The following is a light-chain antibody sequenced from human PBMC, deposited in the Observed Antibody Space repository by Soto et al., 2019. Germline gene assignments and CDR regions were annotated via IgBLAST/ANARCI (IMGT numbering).Light chain of an antibody. Sequence: EIVLTQSPATLSLSPGERATLSCMASQSISNNLAWYQQKRGQPPRLLIYDASSRATGIPARFSGRGSGTDFTLTISGLEPEDFAVYYCQQRSNWPPLTFGGGTKVEIK. J-gene: IGKJ4*01. CDR2: DAS. V-gene: IGKV3-11*01. CDR3: QQRSNWPPLT. CDR1: QSISNN.